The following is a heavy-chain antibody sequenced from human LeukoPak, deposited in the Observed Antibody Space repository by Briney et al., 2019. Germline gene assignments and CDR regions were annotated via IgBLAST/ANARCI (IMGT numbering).Heavy chain of an antibody. Sequence: GESLKISCKGSGYSFTSYWIGWVRQMPGKGLEWMGIIYPGDSDTRYSPSFQGQVTISADKSISTAYLQWSSLKASDTAMYYCARGGYCSSTSCYSRGWFDPWGQGTLVTVSS. CDR3: ARGGYCSSTSCYSRGWFDP. D-gene: IGHD2-2*01. J-gene: IGHJ5*02. V-gene: IGHV5-51*01. CDR2: IYPGDSDT. CDR1: GYSFTSYW.